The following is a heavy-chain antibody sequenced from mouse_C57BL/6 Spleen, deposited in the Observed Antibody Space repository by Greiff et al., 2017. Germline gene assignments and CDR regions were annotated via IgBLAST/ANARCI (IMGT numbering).Heavy chain of an antibody. Sequence: QVTLKESGPGLVQPSQSLSITCTVSGFSLTSYGVHWVRQSPGKGLEWLGVIWRGGSTDYTAAFMSRLSITKDNSKSQVFFKMNSLQADDTAIYXCAKNAHLPGAMDYWGQGTSVTVSS. CDR1: GFSLTSYG. CDR3: AKNAHLPGAMDY. CDR2: IWRGGST. J-gene: IGHJ4*01. V-gene: IGHV2-5*01.